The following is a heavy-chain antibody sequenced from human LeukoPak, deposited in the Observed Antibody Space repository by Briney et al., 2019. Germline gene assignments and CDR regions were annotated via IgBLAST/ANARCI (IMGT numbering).Heavy chain of an antibody. D-gene: IGHD5-24*01. J-gene: IGHJ3*02. CDR2: IYYSGST. Sequence: SETLSLTCTVSGGSISSSSYYWGWIRQPPGKGLEWIGSIYYSGSTYYNPSLKSRVTISVDTSKNQFSLKLSSVTAADTAVYYCARHLGATIQAFDIWGQGTMVTVSS. CDR1: GGSISSSSYY. V-gene: IGHV4-39*01. CDR3: ARHLGATIQAFDI.